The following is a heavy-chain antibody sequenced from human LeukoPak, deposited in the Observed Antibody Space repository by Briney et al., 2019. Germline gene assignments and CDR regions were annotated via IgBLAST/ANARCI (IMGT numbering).Heavy chain of an antibody. CDR2: INPNSGGT. J-gene: IGHJ3*02. V-gene: IGHV1-2*02. CDR3: ARAVTYYYDSSGYESAFDI. CDR1: GYTFTGYY. Sequence: GASVKVFCKASGYTFTGYYMHWVRQAPGQGLEWMGWINPNSGGTNYAQKFQGRVTMTRDTSISTAYMELSRLRSDDTAVYYCARAVTYYYDSSGYESAFDIWGQGTMVTVSS. D-gene: IGHD3-22*01.